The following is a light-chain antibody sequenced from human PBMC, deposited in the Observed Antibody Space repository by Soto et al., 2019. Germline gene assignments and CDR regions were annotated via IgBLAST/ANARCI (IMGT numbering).Light chain of an antibody. CDR1: SSDVGGYNY. CDR2: DVS. Sequence: QSVLTQPRSVSGSPGQSVTISCTGTSSDVGGYNYVSWYQQYPAKAPKLMIYDVSQRPSGVPDRFSGSKSGNTASLTISGLQAEDEADYYCSSYAGSNKVFGTGTKVTVL. V-gene: IGLV2-11*01. CDR3: SSYAGSNKV. J-gene: IGLJ1*01.